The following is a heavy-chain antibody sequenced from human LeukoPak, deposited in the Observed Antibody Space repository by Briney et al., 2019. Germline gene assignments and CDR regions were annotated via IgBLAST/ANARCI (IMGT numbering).Heavy chain of an antibody. CDR3: AKDQIYCGGDCQYDY. Sequence: AGGSLRLSCAASGFTFDDYAMHWVRQAPGKGLEWVPLISGDGGSTYYADSVKGRFTISRDNSKNSLYLQMNSLRTEDTALYYCAKDQIYCGGDCQYDYWGQGTLVTVSS. CDR1: GFTFDDYA. V-gene: IGHV3-43*02. J-gene: IGHJ4*02. CDR2: ISGDGGST. D-gene: IGHD2-21*02.